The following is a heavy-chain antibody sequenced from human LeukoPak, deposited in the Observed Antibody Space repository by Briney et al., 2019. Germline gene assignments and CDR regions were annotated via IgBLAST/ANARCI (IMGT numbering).Heavy chain of an antibody. J-gene: IGHJ4*02. V-gene: IGHV3-21*01. D-gene: IGHD3-10*01. CDR3: ARDYGSGSSYYFDY. CDR2: ISSSSSYI. CDR1: GFTFSSYS. Sequence: PGGSLRLSCAASGFTFSSYSMNWVRQAPGKGLEWVSSISSSSSYIYYADSVKGRFTISRDNANNSLYLQMNGLRAEDTAVYYCARDYGSGSSYYFDYWGQGTLVTVSS.